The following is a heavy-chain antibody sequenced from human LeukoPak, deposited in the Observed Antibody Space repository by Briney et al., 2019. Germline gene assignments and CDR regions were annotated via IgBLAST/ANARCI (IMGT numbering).Heavy chain of an antibody. CDR1: GFTFSTYA. V-gene: IGHV3-23*01. D-gene: IGHD3-9*01. Sequence: GGSLRLSCAASGFTFSTYAMSWVRQAPGKGLEWVSSISGSGGSTYNADSVKGRFTISRDNSKNTLYLQMNSLRADDTAVYYCAKPLNYDFLTGYYENWGQGTLVTVSS. J-gene: IGHJ4*02. CDR3: AKPLNYDFLTGYYEN. CDR2: ISGSGGST.